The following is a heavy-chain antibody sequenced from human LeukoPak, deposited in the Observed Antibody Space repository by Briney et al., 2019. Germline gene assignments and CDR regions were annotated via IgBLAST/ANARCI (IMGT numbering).Heavy chain of an antibody. D-gene: IGHD5-18*01. CDR2: ISSSGSTI. V-gene: IGHV3-48*03. J-gene: IGHJ4*02. CDR3: ARGDTAMGYWVDY. Sequence: GGSLRLSCAASGFTFSSYEMNWVRQAPGKGLEWVSYISSSGSTIYYADSVKGRFTISRDNAKNSLYLQMNSLRAEDMAVYYCARGDTAMGYWVDYWGQGTLVTVSS. CDR1: GFTFSSYE.